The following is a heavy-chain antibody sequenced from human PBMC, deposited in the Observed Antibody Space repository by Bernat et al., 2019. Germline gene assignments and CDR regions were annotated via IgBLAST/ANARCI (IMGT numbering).Heavy chain of an antibody. J-gene: IGHJ4*02. CDR3: AKDWTMVRGVPTPPDDY. CDR1: GFTFSSYS. D-gene: IGHD3-10*01. Sequence: VQLVESGGVLVQPGGSLRLSCAASGFTFSSYSMNWVRQAPGKGLEWVAVISYDGSDKYYADSVKGRFTISRDNSKNTLYLQLNSLRAEDTAVYYCAKDWTMVRGVPTPPDDYWGQGTLVTVSS. CDR2: ISYDGSDK. V-gene: IGHV3-30*18.